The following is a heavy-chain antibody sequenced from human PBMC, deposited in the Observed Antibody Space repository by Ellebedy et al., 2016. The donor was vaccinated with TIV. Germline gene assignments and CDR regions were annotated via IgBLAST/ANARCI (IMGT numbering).Heavy chain of an antibody. CDR1: GYSFTNQW. CDR2: IYPGDSTI. J-gene: IGHJ4*02. V-gene: IGHV5-51*01. CDR3: ARLWFGEFPDY. Sequence: KVSCKASGYSFTNQWIGWVRQVPGKGLEWTAVIYPGDSTINYSPSFQGQVTISADKSISTAYLQWTSLKASDTAMFYCARLWFGEFPDYWGQGALVTVSS. D-gene: IGHD3-10*01.